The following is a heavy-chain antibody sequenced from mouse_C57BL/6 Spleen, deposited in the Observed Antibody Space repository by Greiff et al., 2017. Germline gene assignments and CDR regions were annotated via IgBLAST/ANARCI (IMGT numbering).Heavy chain of an antibody. V-gene: IGHV14-2*01. J-gene: IGHJ1*03. D-gene: IGHD2-4*01. Sequence: VQLQQSGAELVKPGASVTLSCTASGFNIKDYYMHWVKQRTEQGLEWFGRIDPEDGETKYAPKFLGRATITADTYSHTAYLQLSSLTSEDTAVYYCASYDYDGRGVWGTGTTVTVSS. CDR1: GFNIKDYY. CDR2: IDPEDGET. CDR3: ASYDYDGRGV.